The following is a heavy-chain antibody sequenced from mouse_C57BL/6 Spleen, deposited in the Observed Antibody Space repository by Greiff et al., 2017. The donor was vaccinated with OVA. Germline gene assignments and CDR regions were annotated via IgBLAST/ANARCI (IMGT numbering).Heavy chain of an antibody. CDR1: GYTFPSYW. Sequence: QVQLQQPGAELVKPGASVKVSCKASGYTFPSYWMHWVKQRPGQGLEWIGRIHPSDSDTNYNQKFKGKATLTVDKSSSTAYMQLSSLTSKDSAVYYCAMGIYYGSSHCWGQGTTLTVSS. D-gene: IGHD1-1*01. V-gene: IGHV1-74*01. CDR2: IHPSDSDT. J-gene: IGHJ2*01. CDR3: AMGIYYGSSHC.